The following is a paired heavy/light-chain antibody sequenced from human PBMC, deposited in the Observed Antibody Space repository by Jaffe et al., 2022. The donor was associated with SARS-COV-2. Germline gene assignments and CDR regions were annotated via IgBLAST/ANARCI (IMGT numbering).Light chain of an antibody. CDR2: AAS. J-gene: IGKJ1*01. CDR3: LQDFYYPRT. V-gene: IGKV1-6*01. CDR1: QGIRND. Sequence: AVQMTQSPSSLSASVGDRVIITCRASQGIRNDLGWYQQKPGKAPKLLIYAASSLQSGVPSRFSGSGSGTDFTLTISSLQPEDFATYYCLQDFYYPRTFGQGTKVEIK.
Heavy chain of an antibody. V-gene: IGHV3-7*01. CDR1: GFALRSYA. Sequence: EVQLVESGGGLVQPGGSLRLSCAASGFALRSYAMTWVRQAPGQGLEWVAILQKDGSEKKYVDSVKGRFTISRDDAKNSLYLQMDSLRAEDMAVYYCARDFDYHPGSNYYDALDVWGQGTVVSVCS. D-gene: IGHD3-10*01. CDR3: ARDFDYHPGSNYYDALDV. CDR2: LQKDGSEK. J-gene: IGHJ3*01.